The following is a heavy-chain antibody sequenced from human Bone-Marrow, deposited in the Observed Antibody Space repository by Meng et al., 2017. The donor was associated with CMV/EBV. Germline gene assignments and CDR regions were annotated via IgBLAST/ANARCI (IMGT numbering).Heavy chain of an antibody. CDR1: GSTFGTFG. CDR2: VIPLFSTS. CDR3: ARSGVGSYRFFVY. J-gene: IGHJ4*02. V-gene: IGHV1-69*05. D-gene: IGHD3-16*02. Sequence: KVSGSTFGTFGVNWVRQAPGQGLEWMGGVIPLFSTSNYAQKFQDRLTITTDESTATAYMELRGLRSEDTAIYFCARSGVGSYRFFVYWGQGTLVTVSS.